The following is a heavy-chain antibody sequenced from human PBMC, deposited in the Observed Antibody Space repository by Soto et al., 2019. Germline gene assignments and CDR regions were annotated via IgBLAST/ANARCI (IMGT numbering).Heavy chain of an antibody. Sequence: SETLSLTCTVSGGSISSYYWSWIRQPPGKGLEWNGYIYYSGNTNYNPSLKSRITISVDTSKNQFSLKLNSVTAADTALYYCSRMTYAYYDILTGYYSSNWFDPWGQGTLVTVSS. CDR3: SRMTYAYYDILTGYYSSNWFDP. CDR1: GGSISSYY. CDR2: IYYSGNT. D-gene: IGHD3-9*01. J-gene: IGHJ5*02. V-gene: IGHV4-59*08.